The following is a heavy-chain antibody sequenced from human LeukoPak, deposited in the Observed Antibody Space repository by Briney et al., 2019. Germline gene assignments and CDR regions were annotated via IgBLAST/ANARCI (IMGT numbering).Heavy chain of an antibody. V-gene: IGHV3-48*03. J-gene: IGHJ4*02. CDR1: GFTFSSFE. D-gene: IGHD6-6*01. Sequence: GGSLRLSCAASGFTFSSFEMNWVRQAPGKGLEWVSYISSSGTTIYYADSVRGRFTISRDNAKNSVYLQMNSLRAEDTAVYYCARDLEYGSSSGLGIWGQGTLVTVSS. CDR2: ISSSGTTI. CDR3: ARDLEYGSSSGLGI.